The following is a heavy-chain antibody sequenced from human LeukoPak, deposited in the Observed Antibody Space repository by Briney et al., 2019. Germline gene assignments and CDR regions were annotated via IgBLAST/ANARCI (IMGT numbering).Heavy chain of an antibody. CDR1: GFTFNTFN. CDR2: INSGGDYR. D-gene: IGHD3-9*01. Sequence: GGSLRLSCAASGFTFNTFNMNWFRQAPGKGLEWVSSINSGGDYRYYADSVKGRFTTSRDNAKNSLSLQLNSLRVEDTAIYYCARGHYDVLASSYKWTPDYWGQGTLVTVSS. CDR3: ARGHYDVLASSYKWTPDY. J-gene: IGHJ4*02. V-gene: IGHV3-21*01.